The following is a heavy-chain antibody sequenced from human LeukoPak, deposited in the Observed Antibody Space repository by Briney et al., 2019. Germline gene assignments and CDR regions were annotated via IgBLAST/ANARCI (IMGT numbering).Heavy chain of an antibody. D-gene: IGHD3-3*01. J-gene: IGHJ4*02. V-gene: IGHV1-69*01. CDR1: GGTFSSYA. Sequence: SVKVSCKASGGTFSSYAISWVRQAPGQGLEWMGGIIPIFGTANYAQKFQGRVTITADESTSTAYMELSSLRSEDTAVYYCARRTIFGVANQETFDYWGRGTLVTVSS. CDR3: ARRTIFGVANQETFDY. CDR2: IIPIFGTA.